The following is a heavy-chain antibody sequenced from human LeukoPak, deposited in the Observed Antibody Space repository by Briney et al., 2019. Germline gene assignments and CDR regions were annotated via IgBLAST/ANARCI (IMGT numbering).Heavy chain of an antibody. CDR1: GFTFSSYG. D-gene: IGHD3-22*01. J-gene: IGHJ4*02. CDR3: ARAWKYYDSSGYFDY. V-gene: IGHV3-30*03. CDR2: ISHDGSKK. Sequence: GGSLRLSCAASGFTFSSYGIHWVRQAPGKGLEWVALISHDGSKKYYADSVKGRFTISRDNAKNSLYLQMNSLRAEDTAVYYCARAWKYYDSSGYFDYWGQGTLVTVSS.